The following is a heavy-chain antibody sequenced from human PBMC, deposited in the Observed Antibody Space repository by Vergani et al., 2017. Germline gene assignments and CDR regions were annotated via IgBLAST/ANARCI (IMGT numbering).Heavy chain of an antibody. D-gene: IGHD3-10*01. CDR3: ARLYSPSGSYYRCWFDP. V-gene: IGHV3-30-3*01. CDR1: GFTFSSYA. J-gene: IGHJ5*02. CDR2: ISYDGSNK. Sequence: QVQLVESGGGVVQPGRSLRLSCAASGFTFSSYAMHWVRQAPGKGLEWVAVISYDGSNKYYADSVKGRFTISRDNSKNTLYLQMNSLRAEDTAVYYCARLYSPSGSYYRCWFDPWGQGTLVTVSS.